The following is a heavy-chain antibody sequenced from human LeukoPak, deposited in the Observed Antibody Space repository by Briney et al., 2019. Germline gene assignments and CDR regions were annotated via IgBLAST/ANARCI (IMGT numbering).Heavy chain of an antibody. J-gene: IGHJ5*02. CDR3: ARETAMVYWDWFDP. V-gene: IGHV1-18*01. Sequence: ASVKVSCKASGYTFTSYGISWVRQAPGQGLERMGWISAYNGNTNYAQKLQGRVTMTTDTSTSTAYMELRSLRSDDTAVYYCARETAMVYWDWFDPWGQGTLVTVSS. D-gene: IGHD5-18*01. CDR2: ISAYNGNT. CDR1: GYTFTSYG.